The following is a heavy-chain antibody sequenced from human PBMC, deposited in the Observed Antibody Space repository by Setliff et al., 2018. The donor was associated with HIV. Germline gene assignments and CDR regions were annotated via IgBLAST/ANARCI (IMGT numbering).Heavy chain of an antibody. CDR1: GSLTSYY. Sequence: SETLSLTCTVSGSLTSYYWSWIRQSPGKGPEWIGYVYYSGNTNYNPSLQSRVTISVDASRNQFYLKLSSVTAADTAVYYCARLHYDSRGYYHPYWGQGTLVTVSS. V-gene: IGHV4-59*01. J-gene: IGHJ4*02. CDR2: VYYSGNT. CDR3: ARLHYDSRGYYHPY. D-gene: IGHD3-22*01.